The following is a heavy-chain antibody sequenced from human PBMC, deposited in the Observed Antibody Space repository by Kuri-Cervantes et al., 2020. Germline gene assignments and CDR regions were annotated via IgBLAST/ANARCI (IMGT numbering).Heavy chain of an antibody. V-gene: IGHV3-48*04. CDR2: ISSSSSTI. Sequence: GESLKISCAASGFTFSSYSMNWVRQAPGKGLEWVSYISSSSSTIYYADSVKGRFTISRDNAKNSLYLQMNSLRAEDTAVYYCARDVYCTTTSCYGRGFDYWGQGTLVTVSS. CDR1: GFTFSSYS. CDR3: ARDVYCTTTSCYGRGFDY. D-gene: IGHD2-2*01. J-gene: IGHJ4*02.